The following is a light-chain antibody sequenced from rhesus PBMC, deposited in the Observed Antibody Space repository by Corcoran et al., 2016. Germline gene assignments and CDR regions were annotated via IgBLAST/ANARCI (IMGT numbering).Light chain of an antibody. CDR2: GAS. V-gene: IGKV3-24*04. Sequence: EIVMTQSPATLALSPGERATLSCRASQSVSSYLAWYQQKPGQAPRLLSYGASSRATGIPDRFSGSGSGTDFTLTIRSLEPEDVGVYFCLQSRNWPYSFGQGTKVEIK. CDR3: LQSRNWPYS. J-gene: IGKJ2*01. CDR1: QSVSSY.